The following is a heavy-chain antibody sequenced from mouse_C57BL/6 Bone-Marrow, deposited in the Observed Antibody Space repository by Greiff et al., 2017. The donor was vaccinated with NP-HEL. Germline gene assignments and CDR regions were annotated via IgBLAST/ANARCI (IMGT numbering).Heavy chain of an antibody. J-gene: IGHJ4*01. CDR2: IYPRSGNT. CDR3: ARTYYGSSPFAMDY. CDR1: GYTFTSYG. Sequence: LQESGAELARPGASVKLSCKASGYTFTSYGISWVKQRTGQGLEWIGEIYPRSGNTYYNEKFKGKATLTADKSSSTAYMELRSLTSEDSAVYFCARTYYGSSPFAMDYWGQGTSVTVSS. D-gene: IGHD1-1*01. V-gene: IGHV1-81*01.